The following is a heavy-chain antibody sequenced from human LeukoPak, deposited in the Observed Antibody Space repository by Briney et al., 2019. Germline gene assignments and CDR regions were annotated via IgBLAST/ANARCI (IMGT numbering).Heavy chain of an antibody. CDR3: AKDYCSGGRCYSGADH. CDR2: ISGSGDSI. V-gene: IGHV3-23*01. Sequence: PSGGSLRLSCAASGFTFSNCAMSWVRQAPGKGLEWVSVISGSGDSIYYADSVKGRFTISRDNSKNTVYLQMNSLRAEDTAIYYCAKDYCSGGRCYSGADHWGQGTLVTVSS. D-gene: IGHD2-15*01. J-gene: IGHJ4*02. CDR1: GFTFSNCA.